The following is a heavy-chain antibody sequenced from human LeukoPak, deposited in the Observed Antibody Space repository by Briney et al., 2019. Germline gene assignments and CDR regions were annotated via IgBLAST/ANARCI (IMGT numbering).Heavy chain of an antibody. Sequence: SVKVSCKASGGTFSSYAISWVRQAPGQGLEWMGRIIPIFGTANYAQKFQGRVTITTAESTSTAYMELSSLRSEDTAVYYCAREMYYYGSGIPLALDYWGQGTLVTVSS. D-gene: IGHD3-10*01. V-gene: IGHV1-69*05. CDR3: AREMYYYGSGIPLALDY. J-gene: IGHJ4*02. CDR1: GGTFSSYA. CDR2: IIPIFGTA.